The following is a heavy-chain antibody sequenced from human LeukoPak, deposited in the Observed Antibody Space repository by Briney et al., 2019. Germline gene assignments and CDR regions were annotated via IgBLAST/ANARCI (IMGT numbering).Heavy chain of an antibody. D-gene: IGHD6-13*01. CDR1: GGSISSSTYY. V-gene: IGHV4-39*02. CDR3: AREWAAAGTWDYYYYYYMDV. J-gene: IGHJ6*03. Sequence: SETLSLTYTVSGGSISSSTYYWGWIRQPPGKGLEWIGSIYYSGSTYYNPSLKSRVTISVDTSKNQFSLKLSSVTAADTAVYYCAREWAAAGTWDYYYYYYMDVWGKGTTVTISS. CDR2: IYYSGST.